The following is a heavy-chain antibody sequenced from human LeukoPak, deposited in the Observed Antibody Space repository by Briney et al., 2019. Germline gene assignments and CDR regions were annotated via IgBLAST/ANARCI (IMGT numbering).Heavy chain of an antibody. Sequence: PGWSLRLSCAASGFTFSSYSMHLVRQAPGKGLEWVSSISSSSSYIYYADSVKGRFTISRDHAENSLYLQMNSLRAEDTAVYYCAKDRTYSFYDSSGYYPDYWGQGTLVTVSS. CDR2: ISSSSSYI. CDR3: AKDRTYSFYDSSGYYPDY. D-gene: IGHD3-22*01. J-gene: IGHJ4*02. CDR1: GFTFSSYS. V-gene: IGHV3-21*01.